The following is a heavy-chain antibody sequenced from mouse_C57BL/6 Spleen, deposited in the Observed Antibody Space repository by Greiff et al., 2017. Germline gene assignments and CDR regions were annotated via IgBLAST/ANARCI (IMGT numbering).Heavy chain of an antibody. CDR1: GYTFTSYW. D-gene: IGHD2-4*01. J-gene: IGHJ1*03. CDR2: IDPSDSET. V-gene: IGHV1-52*01. CDR3: ARYDYDGDWYFDV. Sequence: QVQLQQSGAELVRPGSSVKLSCKASGYTFTSYWMHWVKQRPIQGLEWIGNIDPSDSETHYNQKFKDKATLTVDKSSSTAYMQLSSLTSEDSAVYYCARYDYDGDWYFDVWGTGTTVTVSS.